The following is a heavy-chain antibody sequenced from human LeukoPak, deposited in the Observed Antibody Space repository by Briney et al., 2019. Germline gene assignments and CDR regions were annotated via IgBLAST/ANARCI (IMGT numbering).Heavy chain of an antibody. CDR3: ASHRTGKYYWYFDL. D-gene: IGHD1-1*01. V-gene: IGHV4-31*03. Sequence: PSQTLSLTCSVSGDSINSGGYYWSWIRQHPGKGLEWIGYISYSGTTSYNTSLKSRLTILLDTSKNQFSLNLNSVTAADTAVYYCASHRTGKYYWYFDLWGRGTLVTVSS. CDR1: GDSINSGGYY. J-gene: IGHJ2*01. CDR2: ISYSGTT.